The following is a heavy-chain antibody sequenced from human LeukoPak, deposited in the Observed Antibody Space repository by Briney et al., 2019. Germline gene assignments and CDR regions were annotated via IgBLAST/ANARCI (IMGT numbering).Heavy chain of an antibody. D-gene: IGHD6-13*01. Sequence: GGSLRLSCVASGVTFTNYWMHWVRQAPGKGLEWVANINQDGNTKFYVDSVKGRFTISRDNAKNSVYLQMNSLRAEDTAVYYCARAIGAAEAHWGQGTLVTVSP. V-gene: IGHV3-7*03. CDR1: GVTFTNYW. CDR3: ARAIGAAEAH. J-gene: IGHJ4*02. CDR2: INQDGNTK.